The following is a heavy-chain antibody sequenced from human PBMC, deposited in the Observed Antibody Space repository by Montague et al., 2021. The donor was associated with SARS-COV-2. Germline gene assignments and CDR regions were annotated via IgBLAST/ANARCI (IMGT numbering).Heavy chain of an antibody. J-gene: IGHJ4*02. CDR1: GDSISSSSYN. V-gene: IGHV4-39*01. CDR3: TRHVHITWPAPTPGFDY. Sequence: SETLSLTCTVSGDSISSSSYNWGWIRQPPGKGLEWIGSVHYNGSTYYNPSLKSRVTISVDTSKNQISLRLSSVTAADTAVYYSTRHVHITWPAPTPGFDYWGQGTLVTVSS. CDR2: VHYNGST. D-gene: IGHD2-21*01.